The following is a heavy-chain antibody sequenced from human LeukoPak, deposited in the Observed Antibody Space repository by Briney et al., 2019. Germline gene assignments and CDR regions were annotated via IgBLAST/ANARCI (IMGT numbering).Heavy chain of an antibody. Sequence: PGGSLRLSCAASGFTFSSYEMNWVRQAPGKGLEWVSYIRSSGSTIYYADSVKVRFTISRDNAKNSMYLQMNSLRAEDTAVYYCARDYGDYELDYWGQGTLVTVSS. V-gene: IGHV3-48*03. J-gene: IGHJ4*02. CDR1: GFTFSSYE. CDR2: IRSSGSTI. D-gene: IGHD4-17*01. CDR3: ARDYGDYELDY.